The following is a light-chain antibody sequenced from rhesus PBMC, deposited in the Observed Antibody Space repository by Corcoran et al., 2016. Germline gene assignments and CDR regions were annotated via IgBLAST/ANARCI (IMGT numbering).Light chain of an antibody. CDR2: KAS. CDR1: QGISSW. CDR3: QQYSSRPYS. V-gene: IGKV1-22*01. Sequence: DIQMTQSPSSLSASVGDTVTITCRASQGISSWLAWYQQNTGKAPKLLIYKASSLQSGVTSRFSGSGSGTDCTLTISSLQSEDFATYYCQQYSSRPYSFGQGTKVEIK. J-gene: IGKJ2*01.